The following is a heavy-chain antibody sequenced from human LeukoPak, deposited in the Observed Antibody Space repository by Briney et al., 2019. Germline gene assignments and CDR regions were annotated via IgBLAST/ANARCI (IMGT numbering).Heavy chain of an antibody. CDR3: ARVQQWLSWGYYFDY. CDR1: GGSISSYY. D-gene: IGHD6-19*01. V-gene: IGHV4-59*01. J-gene: IGHJ4*02. Sequence: SETLSLTCTVSGGSISSYYWSWIRQPPGKGLEWIGYTYYSGSTNYNPSLKSRVTISVDTSKNQFSLKLSSVTAADTAVYYCARVQQWLSWGYYFDYWGQGTLVTVSS. CDR2: TYYSGST.